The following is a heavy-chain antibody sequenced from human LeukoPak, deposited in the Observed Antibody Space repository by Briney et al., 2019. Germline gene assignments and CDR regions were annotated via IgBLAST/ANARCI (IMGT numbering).Heavy chain of an antibody. J-gene: IGHJ4*02. CDR1: GFTFSSYG. CDR3: AKVDSYYYGSGSFIPPLDY. CDR2: ISGIGGST. D-gene: IGHD3-10*01. V-gene: IGHV3-23*01. Sequence: PGGSLRLSCAASGFTFSSYGMSWVRQAPGKGLEWVSAISGIGGSTYYADSVKGRFTISRDNSKNTLYLQMNSLRAEDTAVYYCAKVDSYYYGSGSFIPPLDYWGQGTLVTVSS.